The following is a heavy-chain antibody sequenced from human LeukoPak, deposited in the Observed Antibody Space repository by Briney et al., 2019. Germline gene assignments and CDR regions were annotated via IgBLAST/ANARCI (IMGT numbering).Heavy chain of an antibody. J-gene: IGHJ4*02. CDR1: GFTFSSYA. D-gene: IGHD6-19*01. CDR3: ARGFTAGYNSGRVCGTFDY. Sequence: PGGSLRLSCAASGFTFSSYAMSWVRQAPGKGLEWVSSISSSSSYIYYADSVKGRFTISRDNAKNSLYLQMNSLRAEDTAVYYCARGFTAGYNSGRVCGTFDYWGQGTLVTVSS. CDR2: ISSSSSYI. V-gene: IGHV3-21*01.